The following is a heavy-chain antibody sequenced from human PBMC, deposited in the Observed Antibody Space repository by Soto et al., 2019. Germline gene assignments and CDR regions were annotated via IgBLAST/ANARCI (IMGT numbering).Heavy chain of an antibody. J-gene: IGHJ3*02. CDR1: GFTFSSYA. CDR3: ARVRDRRSDSGAFDI. CDR2: ISYDGSNK. V-gene: IGHV3-30-3*01. D-gene: IGHD3-10*01. Sequence: QVQLVESGGGVVQPGRSLRLSCAASGFTFSSYAMHWVRQAPGKGLEWVAVISYDGSNKYYADSVKGRFTISRDNSKNTLYLQMNSLRAEDTAVYYCARVRDRRSDSGAFDIWGQGTMVTVSS.